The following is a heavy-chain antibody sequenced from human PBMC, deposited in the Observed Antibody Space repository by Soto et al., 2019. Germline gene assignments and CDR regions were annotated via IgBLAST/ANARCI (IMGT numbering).Heavy chain of an antibody. V-gene: IGHV2-5*02. Sequence: QITLKESGPSLVKPTQPLTLTCTFSGFSLSTSGVGVGWIRQPPGKALDWLALIYWDDDTRYSPSLKSRLTITKDTSKIQVVLTMTNMDPVDTATYYCARTGYSRGWTAEYFQHWGQGPLVTVSS. CDR2: IYWDDDT. CDR1: GFSLSTSGVG. J-gene: IGHJ1*01. D-gene: IGHD6-19*01. CDR3: ARTGYSRGWTAEYFQH.